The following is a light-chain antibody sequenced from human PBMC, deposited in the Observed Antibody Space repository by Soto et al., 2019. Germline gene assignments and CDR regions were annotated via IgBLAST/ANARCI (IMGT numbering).Light chain of an antibody. CDR1: RSNIGAGYF. Sequence: QSVLTQPPSMSGAPGLRVTISYTGSRSNIGAGYFVHSYQQLSGTAPKPLILGNSNRPSDVPDLYTGSKTATTASMANNELHADDEADYYCQSYDSGLSGSYVFGTGTKVTVL. J-gene: IGLJ1*01. CDR2: GNS. CDR3: QSYDSGLSGSYV. V-gene: IGLV1-40*01.